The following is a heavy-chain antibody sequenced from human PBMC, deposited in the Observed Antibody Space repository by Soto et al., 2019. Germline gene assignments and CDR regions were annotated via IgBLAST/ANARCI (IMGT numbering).Heavy chain of an antibody. Sequence: GGSLRLSCAASGFTFSSYGMHWVCQAPGKGLEWVAVIWYDGSNKYYADSVKGRFTISRDNSKNTLYLQMNSLRAEDTAVYYCARDRGYSSGLPDYWGQGTVVTVSS. V-gene: IGHV3-33*01. CDR1: GFTFSSYG. CDR3: ARDRGYSSGLPDY. J-gene: IGHJ4*02. CDR2: IWYDGSNK. D-gene: IGHD6-19*01.